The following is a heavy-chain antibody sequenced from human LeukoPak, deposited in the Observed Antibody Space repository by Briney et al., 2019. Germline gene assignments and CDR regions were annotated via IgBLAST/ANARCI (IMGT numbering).Heavy chain of an antibody. D-gene: IGHD2-8*01. Sequence: GGSLRLSCAASGFALSSHWMTWVRQVPGRGPEWVANVNRDGSETYYLDSVKGRFTISKDNAKNSLYLQMNSLRAEDTALYHCARNNGMDVWGQGTLVTVSS. CDR2: VNRDGSET. J-gene: IGHJ4*02. CDR3: ARNNGMDV. CDR1: GFALSSHW. V-gene: IGHV3-7*03.